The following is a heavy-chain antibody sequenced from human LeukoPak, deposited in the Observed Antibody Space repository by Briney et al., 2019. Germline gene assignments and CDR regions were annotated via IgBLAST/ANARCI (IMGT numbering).Heavy chain of an antibody. Sequence: GASVKVSCKASGGTFSSYAISWVRQAPGQGLEWMGGIIPIFGTANYAQKFQGRVTITTDESTSTAYMELSSLRSDDTAVYYCAREKGSKQWLVGWFDPWGQGTLVTVSS. CDR2: IIPIFGTA. J-gene: IGHJ5*02. V-gene: IGHV1-69*05. CDR3: AREKGSKQWLVGWFDP. D-gene: IGHD6-19*01. CDR1: GGTFSSYA.